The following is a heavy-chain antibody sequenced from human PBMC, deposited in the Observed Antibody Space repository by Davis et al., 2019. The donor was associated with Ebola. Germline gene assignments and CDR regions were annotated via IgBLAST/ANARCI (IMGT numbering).Heavy chain of an antibody. CDR3: AREGRSGYSNWFDP. CDR1: GGSFSGYY. J-gene: IGHJ5*02. Sequence: MPSETLSLTCAVYGGSFSGYYWSWIRQPPGKGLEWIGEINHSGRTNYNPSLKSRVTISVDTSKNQFSLKMSSVTAADTAVYYCAREGRSGYSNWFDPWGRGTLVTVSS. D-gene: IGHD3-22*01. CDR2: INHSGRT. V-gene: IGHV4-34*01.